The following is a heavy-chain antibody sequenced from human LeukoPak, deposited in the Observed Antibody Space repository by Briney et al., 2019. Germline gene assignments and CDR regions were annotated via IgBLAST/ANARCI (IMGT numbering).Heavy chain of an antibody. CDR2: IYYSGST. Sequence: SETLSLTCTVSGGSVSSGSYYWSWNRQPPGKGLEWIGYIYYSGSTNYNPSLKSRVTISVDTSKNQFSLKLSSVTAADTAVYYCAAGVVPPYYFDYWGQGTLVTVSS. J-gene: IGHJ4*02. CDR3: AAGVVPPYYFDY. D-gene: IGHD2-21*01. V-gene: IGHV4-61*01. CDR1: GGSVSSGSYY.